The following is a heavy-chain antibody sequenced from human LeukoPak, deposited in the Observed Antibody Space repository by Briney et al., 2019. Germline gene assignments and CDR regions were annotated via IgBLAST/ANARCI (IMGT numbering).Heavy chain of an antibody. D-gene: IGHD3-10*01. CDR1: GFTFSSYA. Sequence: GGSLRLSCAASGFTFSSYAMHWVRQAPGKGLEWVSILYSGGTTYYADSVRGRFTISRDNSENTLYLQMNSLRAEDTAVYYCAKISGVGSGSYYWFDPWGQGTLVTASS. J-gene: IGHJ5*02. CDR2: LYSGGTT. CDR3: AKISGVGSGSYYWFDP. V-gene: IGHV3-66*01.